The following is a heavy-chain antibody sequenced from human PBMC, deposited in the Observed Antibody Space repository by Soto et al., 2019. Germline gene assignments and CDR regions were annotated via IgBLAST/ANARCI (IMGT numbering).Heavy chain of an antibody. CDR2: LIPVFGSP. CDR3: TRVLGYTFEPGKTRYYAMDV. J-gene: IGHJ6*02. D-gene: IGHD5-18*01. V-gene: IGHV1-69*01. Sequence: QVQLVQSGAEVKKPGSSVTVSCKTSGGTFSKDAINWVRQAPGQGLEWMGLLIPVFGSPIYAQKFQGRIRRAAEESTGTIFMALGSLRSEDTAVYYCTRVLGYTFEPGKTRYYAMDVWGQGTTVSVSS. CDR1: GGTFSKDA.